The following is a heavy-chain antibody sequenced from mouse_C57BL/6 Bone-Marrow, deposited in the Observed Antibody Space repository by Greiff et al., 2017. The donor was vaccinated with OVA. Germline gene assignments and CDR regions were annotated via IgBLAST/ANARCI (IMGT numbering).Heavy chain of an antibody. CDR1: GFTFSDYG. V-gene: IGHV5-17*01. D-gene: IGHD1-1*01. CDR3: ERWTTVVATDYAMDY. J-gene: IGHJ4*01. Sequence: EVQLVESGGGLVKPGGSLKLSCAASGFTFSDYGMHWVRQAPEKGLEWVAYISSGSSPIYYADTVKGRFTISRDNAKNTLFLQMTSLRSEDTAMYYGERWTTVVATDYAMDYWGQGTSVTVSS. CDR2: ISSGSSPI.